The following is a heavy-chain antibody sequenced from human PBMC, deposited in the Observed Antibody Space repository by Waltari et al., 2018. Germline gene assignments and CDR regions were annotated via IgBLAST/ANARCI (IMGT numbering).Heavy chain of an antibody. J-gene: IGHJ6*02. CDR3: AREAWDSSSSSGWYGMDV. Sequence: QVQLVESGGGVVQPGRSLRLSCAASGFTFSSYGMPWVRPAPGKGLEGVGVIWYEGSKKYDAESGKGRFTISRDNSKNTLYLQMNSLRAEDTAVYYCAREAWDSSSSSGWYGMDVWGQGTTVTVSS. V-gene: IGHV3-33*01. CDR1: GFTFSSYG. CDR2: IWYEGSKK. D-gene: IGHD6-6*01.